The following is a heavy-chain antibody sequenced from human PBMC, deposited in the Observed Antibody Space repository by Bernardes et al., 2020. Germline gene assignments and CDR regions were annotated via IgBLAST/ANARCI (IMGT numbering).Heavy chain of an antibody. Sequence: GGSLRLSCADSGFTFSSRAMSWVRQAPGKGLEWVSAISGDGGSTYYADSVKGRFTISRDNSKNTLFLQMNSLRAEDTAIYYCAKWGRGFVYYGMDVWGQGTTVTVSS. D-gene: IGHD3-16*01. J-gene: IGHJ6*02. CDR1: GFTFSSRA. CDR3: AKWGRGFVYYGMDV. CDR2: ISGDGGST. V-gene: IGHV3-23*01.